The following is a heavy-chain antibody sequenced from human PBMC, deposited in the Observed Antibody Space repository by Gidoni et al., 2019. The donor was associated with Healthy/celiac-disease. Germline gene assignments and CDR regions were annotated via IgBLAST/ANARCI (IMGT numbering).Heavy chain of an antibody. J-gene: IGHJ5*02. D-gene: IGHD3-3*02. Sequence: QLQLQESGPGLVKPSETLSLTCTVSGGSISSRSYYWGWIRQPPGKGLEWIGSIYYSGSTYYNPSLKSRVTISVDTSKNQFSLKLSSVTAADTAVYYCARPHFWSGPSNWFDPWGQGTLVTVSS. CDR1: GGSISSRSYY. CDR2: IYYSGST. CDR3: ARPHFWSGPSNWFDP. V-gene: IGHV4-39*01.